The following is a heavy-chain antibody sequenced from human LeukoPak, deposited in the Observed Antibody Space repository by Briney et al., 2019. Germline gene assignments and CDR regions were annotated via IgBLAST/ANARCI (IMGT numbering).Heavy chain of an antibody. J-gene: IGHJ3*02. CDR1: GFTFSSYW. CDR3: ARSNRTDVLRYFDWLLSGNDAFDI. D-gene: IGHD3-9*01. V-gene: IGHV3-7*01. Sequence: GGSLRLSCAASGFTFSSYWMSWVRQAPGKGLEWVANIKQDGSEKYYVDSVKGRFTISRDNARNSLYLQMNSLRAEDTAVYYCARSNRTDVLRYFDWLLSGNDAFDIWGQGTMVTVSS. CDR2: IKQDGSEK.